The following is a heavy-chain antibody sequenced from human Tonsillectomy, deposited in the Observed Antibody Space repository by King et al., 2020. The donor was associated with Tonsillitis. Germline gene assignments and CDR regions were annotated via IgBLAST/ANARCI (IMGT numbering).Heavy chain of an antibody. CDR1: GFTFSSYG. J-gene: IGHJ4*02. V-gene: IGHV3-30*18. D-gene: IGHD3-22*01. Sequence: QLVQSGGGVVQPGRSLTLSCAASGFTFSSYGMHWVRQAPGKGLEWVAVISYDGSNKYYADSVRGRFTISRDNSKNTLYLQMNSLVAEDTAVYYCAKDGYDSSGYYLGDYWGQGTLVTVSS. CDR3: AKDGYDSSGYYLGDY. CDR2: ISYDGSNK.